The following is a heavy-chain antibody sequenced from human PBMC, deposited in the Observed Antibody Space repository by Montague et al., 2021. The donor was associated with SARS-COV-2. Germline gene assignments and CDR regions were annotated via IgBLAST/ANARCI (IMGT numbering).Heavy chain of an antibody. CDR2: INHSGST. CDR3: ARTYTYYDFWSGYPWDYYMDG. V-gene: IGHV4-34*01. Sequence: SETLSLTCAVYGGSFSGYYWSWIRQPPEKGLEWIGEINHSGSTNYNPSLKSRVTISVDTSKNQFSLKLSSVTAADTAVYYCARTYTYYDFWSGYPWDYYMDGWGKGTMVTVS. CDR1: GGSFSGYY. D-gene: IGHD3-3*01. J-gene: IGHJ6*03.